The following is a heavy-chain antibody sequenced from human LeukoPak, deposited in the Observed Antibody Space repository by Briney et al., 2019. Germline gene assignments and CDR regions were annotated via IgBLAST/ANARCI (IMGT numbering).Heavy chain of an antibody. V-gene: IGHV4-39*07. CDR3: AREVAVAGSDFDY. Sequence: PSETLSLTCTVSGGSISSSSYYWGWIRQPPGKGLEWIGSIYYSGSTYYNPSLKSRVTISVDTSKNQFSLKLSSVTAADTAVYYCAREVAVAGSDFDYWGQGTLVTVSS. D-gene: IGHD6-19*01. CDR1: GGSISSSSYY. J-gene: IGHJ4*02. CDR2: IYYSGST.